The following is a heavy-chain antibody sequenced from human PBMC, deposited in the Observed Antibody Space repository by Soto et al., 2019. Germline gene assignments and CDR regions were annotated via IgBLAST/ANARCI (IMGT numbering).Heavy chain of an antibody. CDR3: AKDVISDSSSWYSPWYYYYGMDV. D-gene: IGHD6-13*01. J-gene: IGHJ6*02. CDR2: ISYDGSNK. Sequence: GSLRISYAASGFTFSSYGMHWDRQDPGKVLKWVAVISYDGSNKYYADSVKGRFTISRDNSKNTLYLQMNSLRAEDTAVYYCAKDVISDSSSWYSPWYYYYGMDVWGQGTTVTVSS. CDR1: GFTFSSYG. V-gene: IGHV3-30*18.